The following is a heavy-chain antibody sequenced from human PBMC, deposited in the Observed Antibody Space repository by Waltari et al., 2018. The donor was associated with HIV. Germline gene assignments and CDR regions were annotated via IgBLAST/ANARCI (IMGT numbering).Heavy chain of an antibody. J-gene: IGHJ4*02. V-gene: IGHV3-21*01. CDR3: ARYGGYSGPTLDY. Sequence: EVKLVESGGGLFKPGGSLRFSCAASGFTFSSYSMNWVRQAPGKGLEWVSSISYSSSHIYYADSLKDRFTISRDNAKNSLYLQMNSLRAEDTAVYYCARYGGYSGPTLDYWGQGTLVTVSS. CDR1: GFTFSSYS. CDR2: ISYSSSHI. D-gene: IGHD5-12*01.